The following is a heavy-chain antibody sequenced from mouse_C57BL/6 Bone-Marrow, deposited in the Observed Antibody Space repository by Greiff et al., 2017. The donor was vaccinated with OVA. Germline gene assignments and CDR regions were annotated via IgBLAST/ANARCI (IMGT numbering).Heavy chain of an antibody. CDR2: IYPGDGDT. Sequence: VQLVESGAELVKPGASVKISCKASGYAFRSYWMNWVKQRPGKGLEWIGQIYPGDGDTNYNGKFKGKATLTADKSSSTAYMQLSSLTSEDSAVYFCARCRLTVAYWYFDVWGTGTTVTVSS. J-gene: IGHJ1*03. V-gene: IGHV1-80*01. CDR1: GYAFRSYW. CDR3: ARCRLTVAYWYFDV. D-gene: IGHD4-1*01.